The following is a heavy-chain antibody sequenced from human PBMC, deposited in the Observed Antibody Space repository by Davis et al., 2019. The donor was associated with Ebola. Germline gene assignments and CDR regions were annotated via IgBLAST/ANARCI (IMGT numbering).Heavy chain of an antibody. CDR3: AREPYDFGVVGYYGMDV. CDR1: GFTFSSYS. J-gene: IGHJ6*02. Sequence: GESLKISCAASGFTFSSYSMNWVRQAPGKGLEWVSSISSSSSYIYYADSVKGRFTISRDNAKNSLYLQMNSLRAEDTAVYYCAREPYDFGVVGYYGMDVWGQGTTVTVSS. D-gene: IGHD3-3*01. CDR2: ISSSSSYI. V-gene: IGHV3-21*01.